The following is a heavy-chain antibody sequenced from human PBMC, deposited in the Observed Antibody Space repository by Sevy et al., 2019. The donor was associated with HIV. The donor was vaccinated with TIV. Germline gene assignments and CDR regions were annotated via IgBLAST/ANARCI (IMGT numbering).Heavy chain of an antibody. CDR3: AGDLGGSGLDY. D-gene: IGHD3-16*01. CDR2: ISYDGSNK. Sequence: GGSLRLSCAASGFTFSSYAMHWVRQAPGKGLEWVAVISYDGSNKYYEDSVKGRFTISRDNTKNTLYLQMNSLRAEDTAVYYCAGDLGGSGLDYWGQGTLVTVSS. CDR1: GFTFSSYA. J-gene: IGHJ4*02. V-gene: IGHV3-30-3*01.